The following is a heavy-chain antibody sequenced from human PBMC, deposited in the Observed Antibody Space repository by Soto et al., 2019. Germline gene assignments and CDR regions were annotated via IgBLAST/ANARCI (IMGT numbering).Heavy chain of an antibody. CDR3: ARLGHVYYYDSSGYREYFQH. V-gene: IGHV4-59*01. CDR2: IYYSGST. D-gene: IGHD3-22*01. J-gene: IGHJ1*01. CDR1: GGSISSYY. Sequence: QVQLQESGPGLVKPSETLSLTCTVSGGSISSYYWSWIRQPPGKGLEWIGYIYYSGSTTYNPSLRRRVTISVDTSKIQFSLKLSSVTAADTAVYYCARLGHVYYYDSSGYREYFQHWGQGTLVTVSS.